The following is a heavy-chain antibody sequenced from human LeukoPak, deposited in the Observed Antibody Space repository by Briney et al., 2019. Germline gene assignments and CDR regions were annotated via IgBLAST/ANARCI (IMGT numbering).Heavy chain of an antibody. J-gene: IGHJ5*02. CDR3: ARGRFGEWDNWFDP. CDR1: GYTFTGYY. Sequence: GASVKVSCEASGYTFTGYYIHWVRQAPGQGLEWMAWINPNSGATNYAQKFQGRVTMTRDTSISTAYMELSRLTSDDTAVYFCARGRFGEWDNWFDPWGQGTLVTVSS. V-gene: IGHV1-2*02. D-gene: IGHD3-10*01. CDR2: INPNSGAT.